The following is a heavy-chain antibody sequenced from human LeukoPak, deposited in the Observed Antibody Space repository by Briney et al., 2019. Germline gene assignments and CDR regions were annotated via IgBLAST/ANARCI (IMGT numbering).Heavy chain of an antibody. CDR1: GFTFSSYW. D-gene: IGHD3-3*01. CDR3: ARAAFSSDFWSGSYYFDY. J-gene: IGHJ4*02. CDR2: IKQDGSEK. V-gene: IGHV3-7*01. Sequence: PGGSLRLSCAASGFTFSSYWMSWVRQAPGKGLEWVANIKQDGSEKYYVDSVKGRFTISRDNAKNSLDLQMNSLRAEDTAVYYCARAAFSSDFWSGSYYFDYWGQGTLVTVSS.